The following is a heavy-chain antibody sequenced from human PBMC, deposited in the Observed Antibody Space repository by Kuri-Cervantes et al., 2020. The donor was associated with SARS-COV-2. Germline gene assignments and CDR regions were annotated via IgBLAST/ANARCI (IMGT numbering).Heavy chain of an antibody. CDR2: ISYDGSNI. D-gene: IGHD3-3*01. V-gene: IGHV3-30-3*01. J-gene: IGHJ4*02. CDR1: GFTFSNYA. Sequence: GGSLRLFCAASGFTFSNYAIHWVRQAPGKGLEWVALISYDGSNIQYAHSVKGRFSISRDNSNNTVHLQMISLRHEDTAVYYCARDGSHDFWSAYWDYWGQGTLVTVSS. CDR3: ARDGSHDFWSAYWDY.